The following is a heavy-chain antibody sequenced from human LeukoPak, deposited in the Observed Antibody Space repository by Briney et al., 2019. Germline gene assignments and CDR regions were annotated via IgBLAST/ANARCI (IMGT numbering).Heavy chain of an antibody. CDR2: IYSGGST. CDR3: ARFYGSGSYYRTHYYYGMDV. CDR1: GFIFSNYW. J-gene: IGHJ6*02. Sequence: GGSLRLSCTASGFIFSNYWMTWVRQAPGKGLEWVSVIYSGGSTYYADSVKGRFTISRDNSKNTLYLQMNSLRAEDTAVYYCARFYGSGSYYRTHYYYGMDVWGQGTTVTVSS. V-gene: IGHV3-53*01. D-gene: IGHD3-10*01.